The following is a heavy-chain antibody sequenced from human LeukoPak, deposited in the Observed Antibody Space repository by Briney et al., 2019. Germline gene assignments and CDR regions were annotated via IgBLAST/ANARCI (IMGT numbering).Heavy chain of an antibody. V-gene: IGHV3-30*02. J-gene: IGHJ4*02. Sequence: PGGSLRLSCAASGFTFIHHGIHWVRQAPGKGLEWVAFTPNDGTNKHYADSVKGRFTISRDNSKNTVWLQMNSLRVEDTAVYYCARDFRTTIAQVCDYRGQGTLVTVSS. CDR3: ARDFRTTIAQVCDY. D-gene: IGHD1-7*01. CDR1: GFTFIHHG. CDR2: TPNDGTNK.